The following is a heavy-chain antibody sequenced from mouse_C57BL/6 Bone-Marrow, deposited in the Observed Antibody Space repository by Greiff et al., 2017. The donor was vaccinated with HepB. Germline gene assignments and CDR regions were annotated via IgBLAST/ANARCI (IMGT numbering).Heavy chain of an antibody. Sequence: VHLVESGPELVKPGASVKISCKASGYAFSSSWMNWVKQRPGKGLEWIGRIYPGDGDTNYNGKFKGKATLTADKSSSTAYMQLSSLTSEDSAVYFCARGRQLRLRAMDYWGQGTSVTVSS. J-gene: IGHJ4*01. D-gene: IGHD3-2*02. CDR1: GYAFSSSW. CDR2: IYPGDGDT. V-gene: IGHV1-82*01. CDR3: ARGRQLRLRAMDY.